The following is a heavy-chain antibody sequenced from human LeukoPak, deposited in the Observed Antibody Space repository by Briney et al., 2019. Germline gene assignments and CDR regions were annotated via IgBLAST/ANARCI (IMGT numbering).Heavy chain of an antibody. Sequence: ASVKVSCKASGYTFASYGISWVRQAPGQGLEWMGWISAYNGNTNYAQKLQGRVTMTTDTSTSTAYMELRSLRSDDTAVYYCARVVRMTTVTPFDYWGQGTLVTVSS. CDR1: GYTFASYG. CDR2: ISAYNGNT. J-gene: IGHJ4*02. D-gene: IGHD4-17*01. V-gene: IGHV1-18*01. CDR3: ARVVRMTTVTPFDY.